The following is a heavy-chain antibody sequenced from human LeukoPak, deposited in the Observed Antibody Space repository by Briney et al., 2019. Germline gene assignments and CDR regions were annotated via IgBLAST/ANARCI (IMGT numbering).Heavy chain of an antibody. V-gene: IGHV4-59*01. CDR3: ARGWASSWYYFDF. CDR1: GGSMRNYY. Sequence: SETLSLTCAVSGGSMRNYYWSWIRQPPGKGLEWIGYTYDSGSSSYNPSLRSRVSISIDTSKHKFSLNLSSVTAADTAVYYCARGWASSWYYFDFWGQGTLVTVSS. CDR2: TYDSGSS. J-gene: IGHJ4*02. D-gene: IGHD2-2*01.